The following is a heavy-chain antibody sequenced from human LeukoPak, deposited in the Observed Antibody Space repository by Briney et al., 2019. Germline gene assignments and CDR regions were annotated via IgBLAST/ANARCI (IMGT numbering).Heavy chain of an antibody. CDR3: AKAGSGSYYPQDY. CDR2: ISGSGGST. Sequence: GGSLRLSCAASRFTFSSYAMSWVRQAPGKGLEWVSAISGSGGSTYYADSVKGRFTISRDNSKNTLYLQMNSLRAEDTAVYYCAKAGSGSYYPQDYWGQGTLVTVSS. CDR1: RFTFSSYA. V-gene: IGHV3-23*01. D-gene: IGHD3-10*01. J-gene: IGHJ4*02.